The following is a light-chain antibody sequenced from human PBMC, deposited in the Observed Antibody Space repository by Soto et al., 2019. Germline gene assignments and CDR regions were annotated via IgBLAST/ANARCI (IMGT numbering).Light chain of an antibody. CDR2: GAS. J-gene: IGKJ1*01. Sequence: EIVLTQSPATLSLSPGERATLSCRASQSVSSYLAWYQQKPGQAPRLLIYGASNRATGIPARFSASGSGTDFTLTISTLEPEDFAVYYGQQRSNWPPWTFGQGTKVEIK. CDR3: QQRSNWPPWT. CDR1: QSVSSY. V-gene: IGKV3-11*01.